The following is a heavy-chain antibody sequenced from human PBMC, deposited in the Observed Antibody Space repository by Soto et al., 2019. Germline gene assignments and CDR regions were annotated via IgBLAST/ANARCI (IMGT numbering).Heavy chain of an antibody. J-gene: IGHJ5*02. V-gene: IGHV1-69*06. CDR3: AIDDGSPYQP. CDR1: GVTFRNYA. Sequence: QVQLEQSGAEVMKPGSSVKVSCKASGVTFRNYAINWVRQAPGQGLEWMGGFIPALDTANLAQKFQGRVTITADKSTTTVYMEVSSLRFEDTAVYYCAIDDGSPYQPWGQGTLVIVSS. CDR2: FIPALDTA. D-gene: IGHD3-16*01.